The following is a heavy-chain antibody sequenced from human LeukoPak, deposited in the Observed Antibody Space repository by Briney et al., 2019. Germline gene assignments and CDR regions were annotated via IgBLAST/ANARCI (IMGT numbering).Heavy chain of an antibody. CDR1: GFTFSSYN. CDR3: ARGSGSLTN. D-gene: IGHD3-10*01. Sequence: TGGSLRLSCAASGFTFSSYNMNWVRQAPGKGLEWVSSISSSSDYIYYADSVKGRFTISRDNAKNSPYLQMNSLRAEDTAVYYCARGSGSLTNWGQGTLVTVSS. J-gene: IGHJ4*02. V-gene: IGHV3-21*01. CDR2: ISSSSDYI.